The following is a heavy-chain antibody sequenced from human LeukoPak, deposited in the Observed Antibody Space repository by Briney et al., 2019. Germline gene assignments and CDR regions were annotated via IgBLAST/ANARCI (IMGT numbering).Heavy chain of an antibody. Sequence: PSETLSLTCTVSGGSISGYYYYWIRQPPGKGLEWIGYIYYSGSTNYNPSLKSRVTISVDTSKNQFSLKLSSVTAADTAVYYCARGHYDILTGYNDAFDIWGQGTMVTVSS. D-gene: IGHD3-9*01. CDR1: GGSISGYY. CDR3: ARGHYDILTGYNDAFDI. V-gene: IGHV4-59*01. J-gene: IGHJ3*02. CDR2: IYYSGST.